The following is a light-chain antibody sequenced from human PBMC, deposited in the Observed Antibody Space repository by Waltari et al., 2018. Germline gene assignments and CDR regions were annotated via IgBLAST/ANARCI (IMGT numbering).Light chain of an antibody. CDR2: DFS. V-gene: IGLV2-11*01. J-gene: IGLJ3*02. Sequence: QSALTQPRSVSGSPGQSVTLSCPGTSSDVGGYKYVSCYQQHPGKAPQLMLYDFSNPPSWVPDRFSGSKSGNTASLTISGLQAEDEADYYCCSYAGSYSPWVFGGGTKLTVL. CDR3: CSYAGSYSPWV. CDR1: SSDVGGYKY.